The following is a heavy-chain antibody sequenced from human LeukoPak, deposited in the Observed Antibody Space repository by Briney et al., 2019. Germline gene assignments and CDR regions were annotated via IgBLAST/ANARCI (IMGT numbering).Heavy chain of an antibody. CDR2: IYTSGST. CDR1: GGSISSYY. D-gene: IGHD6-19*01. CDR3: ARDRQWLAYWSFDL. J-gene: IGHJ2*01. V-gene: IGHV4-4*07. Sequence: SETLSLTCTVSGGSISSYYWSWIRQPAGKGLEWIGRIYTSGSTNYNPSLKSRVTMSVDTSKNQFSLKLSSVTAADTAVYYCARDRQWLAYWSFDLWGRGTLVTVSS.